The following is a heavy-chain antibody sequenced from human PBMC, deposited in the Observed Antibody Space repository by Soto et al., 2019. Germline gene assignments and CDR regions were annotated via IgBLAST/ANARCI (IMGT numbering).Heavy chain of an antibody. CDR1: GGSISSYY. J-gene: IGHJ5*02. V-gene: IGHV4-59*08. Sequence: SETLSLTCTVSGGSISSYYWSWIRQPPGKGLEWIGYIYYSGSTNYNPSLKSRVTISVDTSKNQFTLKLSSVTAADTAVYYCACHYPNCSGGSCYPGTRWFDPWGQGTLVTVSS. D-gene: IGHD2-15*01. CDR2: IYYSGST. CDR3: ACHYPNCSGGSCYPGTRWFDP.